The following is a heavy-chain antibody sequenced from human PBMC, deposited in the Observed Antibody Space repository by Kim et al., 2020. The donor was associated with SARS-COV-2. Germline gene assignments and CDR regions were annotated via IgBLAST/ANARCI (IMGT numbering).Heavy chain of an antibody. D-gene: IGHD6-19*01. V-gene: IGHV1-69*13. CDR3: VRGGGIPYSSGWYVVFDY. CDR2: IIPIFGTA. Sequence: SVKVSCKASGGTFSSYAISWVRQAPGQGLEWMGGIIPIFGTANYAQKFQGRVTTTADESTSTAYMELSSLRSEDTAVYYCVRGGGIPYSSGWYVVFDYWGQGTLVTVSS. J-gene: IGHJ4*02. CDR1: GGTFSSYA.